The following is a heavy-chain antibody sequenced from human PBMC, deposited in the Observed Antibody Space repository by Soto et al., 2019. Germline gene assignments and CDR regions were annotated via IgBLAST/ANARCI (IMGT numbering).Heavy chain of an antibody. CDR1: GYTFTSYD. V-gene: IGHV1-8*01. J-gene: IGHJ4*02. D-gene: IGHD3-22*01. Sequence: ASVKVSCKASGYTFTSYDINWVRQATGQGLEWIGWMNPNSGNTGYAQKFQGRVTMTRNTSISTAYMELSSLRSEDTAVYYCAIGPVNIAYSSGEQFDYWGQGTLVTVSS. CDR3: AIGPVNIAYSSGEQFDY. CDR2: MNPNSGNT.